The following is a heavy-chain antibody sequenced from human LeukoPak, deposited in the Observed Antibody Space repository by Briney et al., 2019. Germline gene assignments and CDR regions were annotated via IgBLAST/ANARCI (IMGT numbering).Heavy chain of an antibody. J-gene: IGHJ6*03. CDR2: ISSSGSTI. D-gene: IGHD3-10*01. CDR1: GFTFSGYE. CDR3: AGGSGTYYNTYYYYMDV. V-gene: IGHV3-48*03. Sequence: GGSLRLSCAASGFTFSGYEMNWVRQAPGKGLEWVSYISSSGSTIYYADSVKGRFTISRDNAKNSLYLQMNSLRAEDTAVYYCAGGSGTYYNTYYYYMDVWGKGTTVTVSS.